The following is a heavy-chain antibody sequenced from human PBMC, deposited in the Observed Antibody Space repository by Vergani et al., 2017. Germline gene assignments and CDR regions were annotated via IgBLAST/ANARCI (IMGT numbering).Heavy chain of an antibody. CDR2: IIPILGIA. CDR3: ARSAAIGNYDDY. Sequence: QVQLVQSGAEVKKPGASVKVSCKASGGTFSSYAISWVRQAPGQGLEWMGRIIPILGIANYAQKFQGRVTITADESTSTAYMELSSLRSEDTAVYYCARSAAIGNYDDYWGQGTLVTVSS. V-gene: IGHV1-69*04. CDR1: GGTFSSYA. J-gene: IGHJ4*02. D-gene: IGHD2-21*01.